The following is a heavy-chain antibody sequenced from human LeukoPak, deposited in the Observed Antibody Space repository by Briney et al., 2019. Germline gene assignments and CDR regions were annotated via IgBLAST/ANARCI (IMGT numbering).Heavy chain of an antibody. V-gene: IGHV1-24*01. D-gene: IGHD3-22*01. J-gene: IGHJ3*02. CDR3: ATTTGMYYYDSSGYGAFDI. Sequence: ASVKVSCKVSGYTLTELSMHWVRQAPGKGLEWMGGFDPEDGETIYAQKFQGRVTMTEDTSTDTAYMELSSLRSEDTAVYYCATTTGMYYYDSSGYGAFDIWGQGTMVTVSS. CDR2: FDPEDGET. CDR1: GYTLTELS.